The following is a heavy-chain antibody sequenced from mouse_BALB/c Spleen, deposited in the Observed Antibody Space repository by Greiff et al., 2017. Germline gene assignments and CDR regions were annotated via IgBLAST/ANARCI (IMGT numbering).Heavy chain of an antibody. J-gene: IGHJ4*01. CDR3: AKNEDYYGSSVGYAMDY. CDR1: GFSLTSYG. CDR2: IWRGGST. Sequence: QVQLQQSGPSLVQPSQSLSITCTVSGFSLTSYGVHWVRQSPGKGLEWLGVIWRGGSTDYNAAFMSRLSITKDNSKSQVFFKMNSLQADDTAIYYCAKNEDYYGSSVGYAMDYWGQGTSVTVSS. V-gene: IGHV2-5-1*01. D-gene: IGHD1-1*01.